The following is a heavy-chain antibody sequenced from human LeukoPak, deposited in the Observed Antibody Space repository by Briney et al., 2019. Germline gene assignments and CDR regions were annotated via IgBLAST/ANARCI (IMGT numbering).Heavy chain of an antibody. J-gene: IGHJ4*02. CDR2: ISAYNGNT. CDR3: AREERYFDWLPADY. CDR1: GYTFTSYG. Sequence: ASVKVSCKASGYTFTSYGISWVRQAPGQGLEWMGWISAYNGNTNYAQKLQGRVTMTTDTSTSTAYMELRSLRSDDTAVYYCAREERYFDWLPADYWGQGTLVTVSS. D-gene: IGHD3-9*01. V-gene: IGHV1-18*01.